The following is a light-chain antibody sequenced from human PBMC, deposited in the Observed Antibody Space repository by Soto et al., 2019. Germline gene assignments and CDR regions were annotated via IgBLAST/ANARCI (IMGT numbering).Light chain of an antibody. Sequence: QSVLTRPRSVSGSPGQSVTISCTGTSSDVGGYNYVSWYQQHPGKAPKLMIYDVGKRPSGVPDRFSGSKSGNTASLTVSGLQAEDEADYYCSSYTGSDNYVFGTGTKVTVL. V-gene: IGLV2-11*01. J-gene: IGLJ1*01. CDR3: SSYTGSDNYV. CDR2: DVG. CDR1: SSDVGGYNY.